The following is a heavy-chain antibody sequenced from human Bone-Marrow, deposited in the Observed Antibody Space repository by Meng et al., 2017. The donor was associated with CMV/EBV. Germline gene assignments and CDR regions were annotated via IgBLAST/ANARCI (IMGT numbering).Heavy chain of an antibody. V-gene: IGHV3-30*04. D-gene: IGHD3-3*01. Sequence: GGSLRLSCAASGFTFSSYAVHWVRQAPGKGLEWVAVISYDGNKKYYADSVKGRFTISRDNSKNTLYLQMNSLRAEDTAVYYCARGPWDVWSGYYVDYWGQGTRVTVSS. J-gene: IGHJ4*02. CDR3: ARGPWDVWSGYYVDY. CDR2: ISYDGNKK. CDR1: GFTFSSYA.